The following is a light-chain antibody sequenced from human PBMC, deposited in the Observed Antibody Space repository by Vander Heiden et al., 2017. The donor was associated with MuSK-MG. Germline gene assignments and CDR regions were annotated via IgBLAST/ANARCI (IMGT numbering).Light chain of an antibody. CDR3: QQDYNNPLT. CDR2: WAS. V-gene: IGKV4-1*01. Sequence: DIVLTQSPESLAVSLGERATFNCKSSHSVLDTSNKKNYLAWYQQKPGQAPKLLIYWASVRQSGVPDRFGGSGSGTHFTLTISSLQADDVALYYCQQDYNNPLTFGQGTRLEIK. J-gene: IGKJ5*01. CDR1: HSVLDTSNKKNY.